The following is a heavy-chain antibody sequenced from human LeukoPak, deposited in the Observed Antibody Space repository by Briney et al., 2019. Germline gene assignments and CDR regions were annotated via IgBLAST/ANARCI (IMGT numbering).Heavy chain of an antibody. J-gene: IGHJ4*02. CDR3: ARHKHDFDY. CDR2: IYYSGST. CDR1: GGSISSYY. Sequence: PSETLSLTCTVSGGSISSYYWSWIRQPPGKGLEWIGSIYYSGSTYYNPSLKSRVTISVDTSKNQFSLKLSSVTAADTAVYYCARHKHDFDYWGQGTLVTVSS. D-gene: IGHD3-3*01. V-gene: IGHV4-59*05.